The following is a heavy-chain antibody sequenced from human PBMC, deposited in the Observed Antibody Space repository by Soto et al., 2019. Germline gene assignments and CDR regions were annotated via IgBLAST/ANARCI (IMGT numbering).Heavy chain of an antibody. CDR1: GFTFSDYW. D-gene: IGHD2-2*01. J-gene: IGHJ4*02. CDR2: IKFDGSEK. Sequence: PGGSLRLSCAASGFTFSDYWMSWVRQAPGKGPEWVANIKFDGSEKQYVDSVKGRFSISRDNSRNSLFLQMNSLRAGDTAVYYCVKDGGYCSSTTCYSPRNHYFDSWRQGTLVTVSS. CDR3: VKDGGYCSSTTCYSPRNHYFDS. V-gene: IGHV3-7*03.